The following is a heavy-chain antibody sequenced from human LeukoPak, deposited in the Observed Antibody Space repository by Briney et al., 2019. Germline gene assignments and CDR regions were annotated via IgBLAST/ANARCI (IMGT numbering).Heavy chain of an antibody. CDR1: GGSISSYY. Sequence: SETLSLTCTVSGGSISSYYWSWIRQPPGKGLEWIGYIYYSGSTNYNPSLKSRVTISVDTSKNQFSLKLSSVTAADTAVYYCASLHGSGNYYSVVPFDVWGQGTGVTVSS. CDR3: ASLHGSGNYYSVVPFDV. J-gene: IGHJ3*01. V-gene: IGHV4-59*12. D-gene: IGHD3-10*01. CDR2: IYYSGST.